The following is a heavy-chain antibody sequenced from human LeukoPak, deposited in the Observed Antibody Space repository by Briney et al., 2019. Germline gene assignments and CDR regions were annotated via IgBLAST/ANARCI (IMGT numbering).Heavy chain of an antibody. J-gene: IGHJ4*02. V-gene: IGHV4-59*08. Sequence: PSETLSLTCTVSGGSISSYYWSWIRQPPGKGLEWIGYIYYSGSTNYNPSPKSRVTISVDTSKNQFSLKLSSVTAADTAVYYCARQPPSGWSLYDYWGQGTLVTVSS. D-gene: IGHD6-19*01. CDR3: ARQPPSGWSLYDY. CDR2: IYYSGST. CDR1: GGSISSYY.